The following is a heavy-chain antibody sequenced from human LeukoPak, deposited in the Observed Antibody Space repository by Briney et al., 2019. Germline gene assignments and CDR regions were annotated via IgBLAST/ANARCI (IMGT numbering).Heavy chain of an antibody. CDR2: IYTSGTT. V-gene: IGHV4-4*07. CDR1: GASISTYY. D-gene: IGHD4-17*01. CDR3: ARGYGDYVGIENYFDY. J-gene: IGHJ4*02. Sequence: KPSETLSLTCTISGASISTYYWTWIRQPAGKGLEWIGRIYTSGTTSYNPSLKNRVTMSVDTSKNQFSLKLSSVTAADTAVYYCARGYGDYVGIENYFDYWGQGTLVTVSS.